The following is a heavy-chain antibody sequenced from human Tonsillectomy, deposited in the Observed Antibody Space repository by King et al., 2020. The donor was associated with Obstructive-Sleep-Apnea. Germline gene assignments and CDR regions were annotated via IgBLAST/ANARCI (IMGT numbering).Heavy chain of an antibody. Sequence: VQLVESGGGLVQPGGSLRLSCAASGFSFSSYWMSWVRQAPGKGLEWGANIKQDGSEKYYVDSVKGRFTIPRDNAQNSLYLQMNSLRADDTAVYYCARGGDIVVVTTAMRSWYFDLWGRGTLVTVSS. J-gene: IGHJ2*01. CDR3: ARGGDIVVVTTAMRSWYFDL. V-gene: IGHV3-7*01. CDR2: IKQDGSEK. CDR1: GFSFSSYW. D-gene: IGHD2-2*01.